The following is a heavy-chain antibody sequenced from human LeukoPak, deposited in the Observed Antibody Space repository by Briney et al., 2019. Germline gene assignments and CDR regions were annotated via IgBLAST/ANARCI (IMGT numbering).Heavy chain of an antibody. CDR1: GFTFRSYA. J-gene: IGHJ3*02. CDR3: ASRYYYDSSGYYLDAFDI. CDR2: ISGSGGSI. Sequence: GGSLRLSCAASGFTFRSYAMSWVRQAPGKGLEWVSAISGSGGSIYYADSVKGRFTISRDNSKNTLYLQMNSLSAEDTAVYSCASRYYYDSSGYYLDAFDIWGQGTMVTVSS. D-gene: IGHD3-22*01. V-gene: IGHV3-23*01.